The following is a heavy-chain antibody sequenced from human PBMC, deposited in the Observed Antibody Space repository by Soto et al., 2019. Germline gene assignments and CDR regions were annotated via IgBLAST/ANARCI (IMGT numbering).Heavy chain of an antibody. CDR3: ARVSPRPDYLWCGYSPSGIAY. CDR2: IYAGGTT. J-gene: IGHJ4*02. D-gene: IGHD3-3*01. Sequence: EWVSIIYAGGTTYYTDSVKGRFTISRDSSKNTLFLQMNSLRAEDTAVYYCARVSPRPDYLWCGYSPSGIAYSAQGTLVTVSS. V-gene: IGHV3-66*01.